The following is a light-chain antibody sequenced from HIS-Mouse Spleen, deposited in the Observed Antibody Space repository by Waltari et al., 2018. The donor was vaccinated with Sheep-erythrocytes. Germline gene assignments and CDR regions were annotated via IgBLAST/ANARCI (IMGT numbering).Light chain of an antibody. CDR3: CSYAGSSTPWV. CDR2: EGS. CDR1: SSAVGSYNL. V-gene: IGLV2-23*01. J-gene: IGLJ3*02. Sequence: QSALTQPASGSGSPGQSITISCTGTSSAVGSYNLVPWYPQHPGKAPKLMIYEGSKRPSGVSNRFSGSKSGNTASLTISGLQAEDEADYYCCSYAGSSTPWVFGGGTKLTVL.